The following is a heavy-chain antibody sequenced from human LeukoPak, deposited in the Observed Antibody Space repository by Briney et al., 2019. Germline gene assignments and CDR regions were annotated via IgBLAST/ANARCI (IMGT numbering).Heavy chain of an antibody. V-gene: IGHV4-39*01. D-gene: IGHD6-19*01. Sequence: SETLSLTCTVSGGSIDGSTGHWGWIRQPPGKGLEWIGSMFYRGSPYYNPSLNSRVTISVDTSKNQFSLKLSSVTAADTAVYYCARRRPSVAVAPPERSDYYYMDVWGKGTTVTVSS. CDR2: MFYRGSP. CDR3: ARRRPSVAVAPPERSDYYYMDV. J-gene: IGHJ6*03. CDR1: GGSIDGSTGH.